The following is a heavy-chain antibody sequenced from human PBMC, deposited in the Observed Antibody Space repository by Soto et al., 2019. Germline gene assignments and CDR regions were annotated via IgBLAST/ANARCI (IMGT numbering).Heavy chain of an antibody. V-gene: IGHV3-23*01. Sequence: GGSLRLSCAASGFIFGGYWMSWIRQALGKGLEWVAATSGSGGSKYYADSVKGRFTISRDNSKNTLYLQMNSLRAEDTAVYYCTKVSFSNSYYYYGMDVWGQGTTVTVSS. D-gene: IGHD4-4*01. CDR1: GFIFGGYW. J-gene: IGHJ6*02. CDR3: TKVSFSNSYYYYGMDV. CDR2: TSGSGGSK.